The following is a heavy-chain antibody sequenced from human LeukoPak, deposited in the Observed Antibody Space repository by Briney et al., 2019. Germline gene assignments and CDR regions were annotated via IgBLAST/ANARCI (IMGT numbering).Heavy chain of an antibody. D-gene: IGHD1-26*01. CDR3: AREWRGGSFSYYYYMDV. CDR1: GFTFSSYE. CDR2: ISYDGSNK. J-gene: IGHJ6*03. V-gene: IGHV3-30*01. Sequence: PGGSLRLSCAVSGFTFSSYEMNWVRQAPGKGLEWVAVISYDGSNKYYADSVKGRFTISRDNSKNTLYLQMNSLRAEDTAVYYCAREWRGGSFSYYYYMDVWGKGTTVTVSS.